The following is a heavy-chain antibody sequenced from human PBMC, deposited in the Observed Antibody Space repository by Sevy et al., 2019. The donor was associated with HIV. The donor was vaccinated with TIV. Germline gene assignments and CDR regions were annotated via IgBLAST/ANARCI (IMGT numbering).Heavy chain of an antibody. Sequence: SGPTLVKPTQTLTLTCTFSGFSFNTAGVGVGWIRQPPGKAPEWLALIHWNDDKYYNPSLSSRLTITKDTSENEVVLTMANMGPEDTATYFCAHRSYTSGWYKVHFDPWGQGTLVTVSS. V-gene: IGHV2-5*01. J-gene: IGHJ5*02. CDR3: AHRSYTSGWYKVHFDP. CDR1: GFSFNTAGVG. D-gene: IGHD6-19*01. CDR2: IHWNDDK.